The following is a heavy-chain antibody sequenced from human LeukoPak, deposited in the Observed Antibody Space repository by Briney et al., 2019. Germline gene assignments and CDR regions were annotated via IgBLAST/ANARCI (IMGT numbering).Heavy chain of an antibody. V-gene: IGHV4-39*01. J-gene: IGHJ3*01. CDR3: ARHYYGSSGYYLNALDV. CDR1: GGTINSSNYS. D-gene: IGHD3-22*01. Sequence: SETLSLSCTVSGGTINSSNYSWAWIRQPPGKGLEWIASMNYSGSTSYNSSLKTRVTISVDTSKNQFSLKLKSVTAADTAVYYCARHYYGSSGYYLNALDVWGQGTVVTVSS. CDR2: MNYSGST.